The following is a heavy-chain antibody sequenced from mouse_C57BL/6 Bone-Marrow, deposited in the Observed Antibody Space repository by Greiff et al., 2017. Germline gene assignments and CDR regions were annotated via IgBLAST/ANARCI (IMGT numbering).Heavy chain of an antibody. J-gene: IGHJ3*01. CDR2: IYPRSGNT. Sequence: QVQLQQSGAELARPGASVKLSCKASGYTFTSYGISWVKQRTGQGLEWIGEIYPRSGNTYYNEKFKGKATLTADKSSSTAYMELRSLTSEDSAVYFGARLGYYYGSPWFAYWGQGTLVTVSA. CDR3: ARLGYYYGSPWFAY. CDR1: GYTFTSYG. D-gene: IGHD1-1*01. V-gene: IGHV1-81*01.